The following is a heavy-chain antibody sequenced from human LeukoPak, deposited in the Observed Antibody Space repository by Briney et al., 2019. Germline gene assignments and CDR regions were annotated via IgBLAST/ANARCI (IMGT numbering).Heavy chain of an antibody. D-gene: IGHD3-16*01. V-gene: IGHV1-2*02. CDR2: INPNSGGT. CDR1: GYTFTGYY. J-gene: IGHJ3*02. Sequence: ASVKVSCKASGYTFTGYYMHWVRQAPGQGLEWMGWINPNSGGTNYAQKFRGRVTMTRDTSIGTAYMELSRLRSDDTAVYYCARDYYENLFPAFDIWGQGTMVTVSS. CDR3: ARDYYENLFPAFDI.